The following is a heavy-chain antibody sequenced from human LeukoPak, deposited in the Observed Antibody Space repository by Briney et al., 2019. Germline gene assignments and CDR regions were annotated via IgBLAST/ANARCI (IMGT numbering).Heavy chain of an antibody. Sequence: SETLSLTCTVSGGSISSYYWSWIRQPPGKGLEWIGYIYYSGSTNYNPSLKSRVTISVDTSKNQFSLKLSSVTAADTAVYYCARESITGTTDYWGQGTRVTVSS. J-gene: IGHJ4*02. CDR3: ARESITGTTDY. D-gene: IGHD1-7*01. V-gene: IGHV4-59*01. CDR1: GGSISSYY. CDR2: IYYSGST.